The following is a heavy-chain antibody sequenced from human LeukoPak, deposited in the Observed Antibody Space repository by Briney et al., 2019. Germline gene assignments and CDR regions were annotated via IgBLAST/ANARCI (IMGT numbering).Heavy chain of an antibody. CDR3: ARRGFDSSGYYSHGDY. CDR2: IYPGDSDT. Sequence: GESLQISCKGSGYSFTTYWIGWVRQMPGKGLEWMGIIYPGDSDTRYSPSFQGQVTISVDKSISTAFLQWNSLKASDTAMYYCARRGFDSSGYYSHGDYWGRGTLVTVSS. D-gene: IGHD3-22*01. J-gene: IGHJ4*02. V-gene: IGHV5-51*01. CDR1: GYSFTTYW.